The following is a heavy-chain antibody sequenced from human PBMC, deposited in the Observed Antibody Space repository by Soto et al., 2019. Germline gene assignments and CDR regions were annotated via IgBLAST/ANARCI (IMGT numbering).Heavy chain of an antibody. Sequence: EVQLLESGGDLVQPGGSLRLSCAASGFTFTNYAMTWVRQAPGKGLEWVSTISGGGSITYYADSLKGRFTISRDNSKNTRYLQINSLRAKDTAVYYCAKTIRGGYSSSWYYFDYWGQGTLVTVSS. CDR3: AKTIRGGYSSSWYYFDY. V-gene: IGHV3-23*01. D-gene: IGHD6-13*01. CDR2: ISGGGSIT. CDR1: GFTFTNYA. J-gene: IGHJ4*02.